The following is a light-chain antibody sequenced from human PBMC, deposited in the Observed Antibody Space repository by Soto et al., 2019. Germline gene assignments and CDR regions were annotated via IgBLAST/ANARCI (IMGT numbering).Light chain of an antibody. CDR3: QQYNTYPLT. CDR2: KAS. J-gene: IGKJ4*01. CDR1: QSISTW. Sequence: DIQMTQSPSTLSASVGDRVTITCRASQSISTWLAWYQQKPGKAPKLLIYKASSLEGGVPSRFVCSGSGTLFNITISSLHPDDFATYYCQQYNTYPLTFGGGTTVDIK. V-gene: IGKV1-5*03.